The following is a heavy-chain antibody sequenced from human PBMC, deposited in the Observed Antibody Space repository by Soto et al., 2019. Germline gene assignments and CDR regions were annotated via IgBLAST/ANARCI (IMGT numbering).Heavy chain of an antibody. Sequence: QVQLVESGGGVVQPGRSLRLSCAASGFTFSSYGMHWVRQAPGKGLEWVAVIWYDGSNKYYADAVKGRFTMSRDNSKNTLYLQMNSLRAEDTAVYYCASALYPSAGIPAFDIWGQGTMVTVSS. CDR3: ASALYPSAGIPAFDI. V-gene: IGHV3-33*01. J-gene: IGHJ3*02. D-gene: IGHD2-2*02. CDR1: GFTFSSYG. CDR2: IWYDGSNK.